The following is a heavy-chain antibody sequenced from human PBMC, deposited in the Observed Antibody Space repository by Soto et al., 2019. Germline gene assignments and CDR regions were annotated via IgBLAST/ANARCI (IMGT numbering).Heavy chain of an antibody. CDR1: GYLISSGYY. D-gene: IGHD4-17*01. J-gene: IGHJ5*02. V-gene: IGHV4-38-2*02. Sequence: SETLSLTCSVSGYLISSGYYWGWIRQTPGKGLEWLGSIDYSGRTYYNPSLKSRVSTSVDLSKNQFSLNLRSVTAADTAVYFCARDDFGRNTRAFDPWGQGTLVTVSS. CDR3: ARDDFGRNTRAFDP. CDR2: IDYSGRT.